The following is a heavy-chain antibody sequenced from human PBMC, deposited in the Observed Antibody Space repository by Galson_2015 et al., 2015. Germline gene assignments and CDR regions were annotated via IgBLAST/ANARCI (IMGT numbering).Heavy chain of an antibody. CDR2: VLYSGST. CDR1: GGSVSSGNSH. CDR3: ARSDPRYDRSGYYFDS. D-gene: IGHD3-22*01. J-gene: IGHJ4*02. Sequence: TLSLTCSVSGGSVSSGNSHWSWIRQPPGKGLEWIGYVLYSGSTNYSPSLRSRLTISVDTSKNQFSLKLNSVTAADTAVYYCARSDPRYDRSGYYFDSWGRGTLVTVSS. V-gene: IGHV4-61*01.